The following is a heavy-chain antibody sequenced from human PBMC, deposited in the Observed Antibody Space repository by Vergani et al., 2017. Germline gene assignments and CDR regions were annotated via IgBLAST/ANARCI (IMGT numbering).Heavy chain of an antibody. J-gene: IGHJ6*02. V-gene: IGHV3-49*04. D-gene: IGHD2/OR15-2a*01. CDR3: TRMWPQGTLYYYGMDV. Sequence: EVQLVESGGGVVRPGGSLRLSCAASGFTFDDYGMSWVRQAPGKGLEWVGFIRSKAYGGTTEYAASVKGRFTISRDDSKSIAYLQMNSLKTEDTAVYYCTRMWPQGTLYYYGMDVWGQGTTVTVSS. CDR1: GFTFDDYG. CDR2: IRSKAYGGTT.